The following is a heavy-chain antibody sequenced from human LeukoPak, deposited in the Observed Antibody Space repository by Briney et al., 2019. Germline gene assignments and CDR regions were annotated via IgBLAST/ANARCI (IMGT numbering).Heavy chain of an antibody. CDR1: GGSFSGYY. CDR3: ARGGGSYPYWFDP. D-gene: IGHD3-16*02. J-gene: IGHJ5*02. CDR2: INHSGST. Sequence: SETLSLTCAVYGGSFSGYYWSWIRQPPGKGLEWIGEINHSGSTNYNPSLKSRVTISVDTSKNQFSLKLSSVTAADTAVYYCARGGGSYPYWFDPCGQGTLVTVSS. V-gene: IGHV4-34*01.